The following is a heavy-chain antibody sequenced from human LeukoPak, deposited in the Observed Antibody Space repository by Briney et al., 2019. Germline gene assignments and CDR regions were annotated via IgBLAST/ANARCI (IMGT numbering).Heavy chain of an antibody. V-gene: IGHV3-30*03. CDR3: ARVRQQRLFYYYGMDV. CDR2: ISSDGSKK. J-gene: IGHJ6*02. Sequence: PGRSLRLSCAASGFTFSSYGMHWVRQAPGKGLEWVAVISSDGSKKYQADSVTGRFTISRDNSKNTLYLQMNRLRGEDTAVYYCARVRQQRLFYYYGMDVWGQGTTVTVSS. D-gene: IGHD6-13*01. CDR1: GFTFSSYG.